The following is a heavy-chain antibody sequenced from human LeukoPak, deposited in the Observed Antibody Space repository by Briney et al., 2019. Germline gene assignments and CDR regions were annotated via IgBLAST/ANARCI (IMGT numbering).Heavy chain of an antibody. Sequence: ASVKVSCKASGYTFTSYGISWVRQAPGQALEWMGWISAYNGNTNYAQKLQGRVTMTTDTSTSTAYMELRSLRSDDTAVYYCARDPLRYSSSWPVDYWGQGTLVTVSS. CDR3: ARDPLRYSSSWPVDY. CDR2: ISAYNGNT. D-gene: IGHD6-13*01. CDR1: GYTFTSYG. J-gene: IGHJ4*02. V-gene: IGHV1-18*01.